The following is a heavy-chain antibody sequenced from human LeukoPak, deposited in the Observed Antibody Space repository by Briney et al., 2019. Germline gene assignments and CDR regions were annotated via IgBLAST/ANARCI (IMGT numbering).Heavy chain of an antibody. Sequence: GASVRVSCEASGYTITGFAMHWGRQAPGPGLEWMGWINPDSGRTNFAQKFQGRVTMTRDTSISTAYMEPSRLRSDDTAVYYRIIMYEIFTVQSGHLDYGGQGTLVTVSS. J-gene: IGHJ4*02. V-gene: IGHV1-2*02. CDR1: GYTITGFA. CDR2: INPDSGRT. D-gene: IGHD3-9*01. CDR3: IIMYEIFTVQSGHLDY.